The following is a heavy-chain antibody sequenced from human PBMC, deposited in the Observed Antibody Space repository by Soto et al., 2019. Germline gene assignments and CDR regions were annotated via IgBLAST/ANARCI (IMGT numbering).Heavy chain of an antibody. V-gene: IGHV1-69*12. CDR2: IIPIFGTA. D-gene: IGHD5-18*01. Sequence: QVQLVQSGAEVKKPGSSVKVSCKASGGTFSSYAISWVRQAPGQGLEWMGGIIPIFGTANYAQKFQGRVTNTADESTSTAYMELSSLRSEDSAVYYCATRGLQNYYYYAMDVWGQGTTVTVSS. J-gene: IGHJ6*02. CDR1: GGTFSSYA. CDR3: ATRGLQNYYYYAMDV.